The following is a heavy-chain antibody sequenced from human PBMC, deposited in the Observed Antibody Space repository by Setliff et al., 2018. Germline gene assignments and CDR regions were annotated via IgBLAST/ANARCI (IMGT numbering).Heavy chain of an antibody. CDR3: AKRGDTRTFDY. CDR2: ISASGRTT. J-gene: IGHJ4*02. D-gene: IGHD5-18*01. Sequence: GSLRLSCAASGFTFSSYAMSWVRQAPGKGLEWVSAISASGRTTYYADSVKGRFTMSRDISKNTVYLHMTSLRAEDTAMYYCAKRGDTRTFDYWGQGTLVTVS. V-gene: IGHV3-23*01. CDR1: GFTFSSYA.